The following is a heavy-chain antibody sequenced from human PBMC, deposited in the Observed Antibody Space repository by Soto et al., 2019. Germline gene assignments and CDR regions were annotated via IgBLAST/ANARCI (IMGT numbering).Heavy chain of an antibody. V-gene: IGHV4-31*03. CDR1: GDSISRGNY. CDR2: ISYSGST. CDR3: ARAAPTAAVDY. Sequence: QVQLQESGPGLVKPSQTLSLTCTVSGDSISRGNYWSWIRQHPGKGLQWIGDISYSGSTYYNPSLKSRVTISADTSKSQFSLKLTSVTAADTAVYYCARAAPTAAVDYWGQGSLVTVSS. D-gene: IGHD1-26*01. J-gene: IGHJ4*02.